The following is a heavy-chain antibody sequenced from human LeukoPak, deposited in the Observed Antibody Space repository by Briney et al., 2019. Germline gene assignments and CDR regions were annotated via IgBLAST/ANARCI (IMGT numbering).Heavy chain of an antibody. V-gene: IGHV3-23*01. D-gene: IGHD3-3*01. Sequence: QPGGSLRLSCAASGFNFRSYAMSWVRQAPGKGLEWVSGITGSGGATYYADSVKGRFTISRDNSKNTLYLQVDTLRAEDTAVYYCAKPLYDLWSTHFFDYWGQGTLVTVSS. CDR1: GFNFRSYA. CDR3: AKPLYDLWSTHFFDY. CDR2: ITGSGGAT. J-gene: IGHJ4*02.